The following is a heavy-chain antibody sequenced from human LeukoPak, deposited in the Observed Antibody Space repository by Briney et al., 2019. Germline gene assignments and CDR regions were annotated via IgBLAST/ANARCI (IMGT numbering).Heavy chain of an antibody. CDR1: GGSISSSSYY. CDR2: INYSGRT. CDR3: ARAEINDYNRY. V-gene: IGHV4-39*07. Sequence: SETLSLTCTVSGGSISSSSYYWGWIRQPPGKGLEWIGSINYSGRTYDNPSLKSRVTMSIDTSKNQFSLNVRSVTAADTAHYYCARAEINDYNRYWGQGILVIVSS. J-gene: IGHJ4*02. D-gene: IGHD5-24*01.